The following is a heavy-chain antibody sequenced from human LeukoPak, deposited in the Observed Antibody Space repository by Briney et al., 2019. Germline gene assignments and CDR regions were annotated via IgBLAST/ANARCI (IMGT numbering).Heavy chain of an antibody. CDR2: INHSGST. Sequence: SETLSLTCTVSGYSINSGYYWGWIRQPPGKGLEWIGEINHSGSTNYNPSLKSRVTISVDTSKNQFSLKLSSVTAADTAVYYCARKGQYYGSGSRNWFDPWGQGTLVTVSS. V-gene: IGHV4-38-2*02. CDR1: GYSINSGYY. D-gene: IGHD3-10*01. J-gene: IGHJ5*02. CDR3: ARKGQYYGSGSRNWFDP.